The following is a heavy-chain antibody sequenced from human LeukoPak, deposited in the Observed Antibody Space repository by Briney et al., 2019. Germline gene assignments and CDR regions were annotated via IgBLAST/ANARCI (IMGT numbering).Heavy chain of an antibody. CDR3: AKGGTNDMATSF. Sequence: GRSLRLSCAASGFIFNMYAMHWVRQAPGKGLEWVAVISYDGSNKYYADSVKGRFTISRDNSKNTLYLQMNSLRVEDTAVYYCAKGGTNDMATSFWGLGTLVTVSS. CDR2: ISYDGSNK. V-gene: IGHV3-30*04. D-gene: IGHD5-24*01. J-gene: IGHJ4*02. CDR1: GFIFNMYA.